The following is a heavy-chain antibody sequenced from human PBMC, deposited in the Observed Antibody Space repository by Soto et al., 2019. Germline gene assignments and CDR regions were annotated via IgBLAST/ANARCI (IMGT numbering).Heavy chain of an antibody. J-gene: IGHJ4*02. CDR1: GGTFSSYT. CDR2: IIPILGIA. Sequence: SVKVSCKASGGTFSSYTISWVRQAPGQGLEWMGRIIPILGIANYAQKFQGRVTITADKSTSTAYMELSSLRSEDTAVYYCASHHYYDSSGYSRTFHYWGQGSLVTV. V-gene: IGHV1-69*02. D-gene: IGHD3-22*01. CDR3: ASHHYYDSSGYSRTFHY.